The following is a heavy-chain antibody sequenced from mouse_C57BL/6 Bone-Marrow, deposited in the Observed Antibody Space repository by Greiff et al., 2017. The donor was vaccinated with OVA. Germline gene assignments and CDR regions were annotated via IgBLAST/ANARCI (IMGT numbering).Heavy chain of an antibody. D-gene: IGHD1-1*01. CDR3: AIYGGFAY. J-gene: IGHJ3*01. CDR1: GYSFTGYY. CDR2: INPSTGGT. Sequence: DVKLVESGPELVKPGASVKISCKASGYSFTGYYMNWVKQSPEKSLEWIGEINPSTGGTTYNQKFKAKATLTVDKSSSTAYMQLKSLTSEDSAVYYCAIYGGFAYWGQGTLVTVSA. V-gene: IGHV1-42*01.